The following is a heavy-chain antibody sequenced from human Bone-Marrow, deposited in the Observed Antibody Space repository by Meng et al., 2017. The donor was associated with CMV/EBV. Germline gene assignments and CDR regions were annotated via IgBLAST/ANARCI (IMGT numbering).Heavy chain of an antibody. J-gene: IGHJ4*02. CDR2: IYYSGST. D-gene: IGHD2-2*01. V-gene: IGHV4-39*07. Sequence: SETLSLTCTVSGGSISSSSYYWGWIRQPPGKGLEWIGSIYYSGSTYYNPSLKSRVTISVDTSKNQFSLKLSSVTAADTAVYYCARSAFEIVPAATGYWGQGTLVTFSS. CDR1: GGSISSSSYY. CDR3: ARSAFEIVPAATGY.